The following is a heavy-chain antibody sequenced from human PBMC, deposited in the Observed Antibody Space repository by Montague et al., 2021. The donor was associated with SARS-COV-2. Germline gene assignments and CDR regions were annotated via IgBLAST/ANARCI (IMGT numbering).Heavy chain of an antibody. V-gene: IGHV4-59*08. J-gene: IGHJ5*02. Sequence: SETLSLTCTVSGGSISSYYWSWIRQPPGKGLEWIGYIYYGGSTNYSPSFKGRVIMSVDTSNNQFSLRLTSVTAADTAVYYCARLRGPDGYSYWFGPWGQGTLVTVSS. CDR1: GGSISSYY. CDR2: IYYGGST. D-gene: IGHD5-24*01. CDR3: ARLRGPDGYSYWFGP.